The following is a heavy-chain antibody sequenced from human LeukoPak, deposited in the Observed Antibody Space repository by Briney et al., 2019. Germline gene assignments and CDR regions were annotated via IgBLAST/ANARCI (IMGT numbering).Heavy chain of an antibody. CDR1: GGTFSSYA. CDR3: ARAIRGSKIASRYYFYYMDV. CDR2: IIPIFGTA. V-gene: IGHV1-69*06. J-gene: IGHJ6*03. D-gene: IGHD3-10*01. Sequence: SVKVSCKASGGTFSSYAISWVRQAPGQGLEWMGGIIPIFGTANYAQKFQGRVTITADKSTSTAYMELSSLRSEDTAVYYCARAIRGSKIASRYYFYYMDVWGKGTTVTVSS.